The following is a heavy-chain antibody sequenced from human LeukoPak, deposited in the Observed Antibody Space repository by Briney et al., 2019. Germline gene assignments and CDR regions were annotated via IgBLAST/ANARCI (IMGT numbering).Heavy chain of an antibody. Sequence: SETLSLTCNVSGGSISSSSYYWGWIRQPPGKGLEWIGNIYYSGSTYYNPSLKNRVTISVDTSKNQFSLKLSSLTAADTAVYYCARDMTTVTTGDYWGQGTLVTVSS. CDR3: ARDMTTVTTGDY. D-gene: IGHD4-17*01. V-gene: IGHV4-39*07. CDR1: GGSISSSSYY. CDR2: IYYSGST. J-gene: IGHJ4*02.